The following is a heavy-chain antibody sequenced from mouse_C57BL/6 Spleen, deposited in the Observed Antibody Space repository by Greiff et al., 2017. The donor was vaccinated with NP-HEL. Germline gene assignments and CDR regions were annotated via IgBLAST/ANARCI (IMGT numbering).Heavy chain of an antibody. V-gene: IGHV1-82*01. CDR2: IYPGDGDT. D-gene: IGHD3-3*01. Sequence: VQLQQSGPELVKPGASVKISCKASGYAFSSSWMNWVKQRPGKGLEWIGRIYPGDGDTNYNGKFKGKATLTADKSSSTAYMQLSSLTSEDSAVYFCAREGWEGYFDYWGQGTTLTVSS. J-gene: IGHJ2*01. CDR1: GYAFSSSW. CDR3: AREGWEGYFDY.